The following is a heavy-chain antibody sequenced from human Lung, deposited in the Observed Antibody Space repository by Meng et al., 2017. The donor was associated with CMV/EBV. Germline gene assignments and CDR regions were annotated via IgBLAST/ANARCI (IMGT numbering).Heavy chain of an antibody. CDR3: TRSYDSTGYYPGYFQH. J-gene: IGHJ1*01. D-gene: IGHD3-22*01. CDR1: GFTFGDYA. V-gene: IGHV3-49*04. CDR2: IRSKAYGGTT. Sequence: SCTASGFTFGDYAMSWVRQAPGRGLEWVGFIRSKAYGGTTEYAASVKGRFTISRDDSKGIAYLQMNSLKSEDTAVYYSTRSYDSTGYYPGYFQHWXQGTLVT.